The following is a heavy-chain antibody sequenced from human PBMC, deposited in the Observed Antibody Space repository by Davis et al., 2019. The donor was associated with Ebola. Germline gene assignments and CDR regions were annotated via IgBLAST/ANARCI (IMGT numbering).Heavy chain of an antibody. J-gene: IGHJ4*02. CDR1: GFTFSSYS. CDR3: ARDFRSGSYYLDY. Sequence: GGSLRLSCAASGFTFSSYSMNWVRQAPGKGLEWVSSISSSSSYIYYAASVKGRFAISRDNAKNSLYLQMNSLRAEDTAVYYCARDFRSGSYYLDYWGQGTLVTVSS. CDR2: ISSSSSYI. D-gene: IGHD1-26*01. V-gene: IGHV3-21*01.